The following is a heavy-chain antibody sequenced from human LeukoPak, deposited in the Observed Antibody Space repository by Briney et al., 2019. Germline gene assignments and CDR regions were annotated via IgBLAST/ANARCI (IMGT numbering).Heavy chain of an antibody. Sequence: SVKVSCKASGYTFTSYGISWVRQAPGQGLEWMGGIIPIFGTANYAQKFQGRVTITTDESTSTAYMELSSLRSEDTAVYYCAGQGEMDFDYWGQGTLVTVSS. CDR3: AGQGEMDFDY. J-gene: IGHJ4*02. CDR1: GYTFTSYG. V-gene: IGHV1-69*05. CDR2: IIPIFGTA. D-gene: IGHD5-24*01.